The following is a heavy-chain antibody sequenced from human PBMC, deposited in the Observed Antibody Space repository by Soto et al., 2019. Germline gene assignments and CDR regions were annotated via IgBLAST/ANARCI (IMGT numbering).Heavy chain of an antibody. CDR3: AGDPYYYASDY. CDR1: GFTFSDHY. D-gene: IGHD3-10*01. CDR2: ISGSGSTI. Sequence: LRLSCAASGFTFSDHYMTWIRQAPGKGLEWVSYISGSGSTIYYAHSVKGRFSVSRDNAKNSLYLQMNSLRAEDTAVYFCAGDPYYYASDYWGQGTLVTVSS. J-gene: IGHJ4*02. V-gene: IGHV3-11*01.